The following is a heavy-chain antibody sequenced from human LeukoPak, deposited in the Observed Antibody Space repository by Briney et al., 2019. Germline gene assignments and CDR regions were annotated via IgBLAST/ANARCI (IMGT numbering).Heavy chain of an antibody. Sequence: GESLKISCKGPGYSFTSYWIGWVRQMPGKGLEWMGIIYPGDSDTTYSPSFQGQVTISADKSIITAYLQWSSLKASDTAIYYCARRAEGYNRPFDYWGQGTLVTVSS. CDR3: ARRAEGYNRPFDY. V-gene: IGHV5-51*01. CDR1: GYSFTSYW. J-gene: IGHJ4*02. CDR2: IYPGDSDT. D-gene: IGHD5-18*01.